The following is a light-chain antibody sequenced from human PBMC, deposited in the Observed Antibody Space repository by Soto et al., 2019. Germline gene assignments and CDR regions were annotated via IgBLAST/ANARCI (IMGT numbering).Light chain of an antibody. J-gene: IGLJ1*01. CDR1: SSDVGAYNH. CDR2: EVS. V-gene: IGLV2-14*01. CDR3: TSYTSISTYV. Sequence: QSALTQPPSASGSPGQSVTISCTGTSSDVGAYNHVSWYQQHADKAPKLLIHEVSNRPSGVSNRFSGSKSGNTASLTISGLQAEDEADYYCTSYTSISTYVFGTGTKVTVL.